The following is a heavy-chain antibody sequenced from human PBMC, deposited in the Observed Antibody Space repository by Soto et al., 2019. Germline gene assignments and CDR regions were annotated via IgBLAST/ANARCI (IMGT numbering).Heavy chain of an antibody. V-gene: IGHV3-33*01. CDR3: ARDSHVGSGWQLTADY. Sequence: GGSLRLSCAASGFTFSSYGMHWVRQAPGKGLEWVAVIWYDGSNKYYAEPVKGRFTISRDNSKNTLYLQMNSLRAEDTAVYYCARDSHVGSGWQLTADYWGQGTLVTVSS. CDR2: IWYDGSNK. D-gene: IGHD6-19*01. CDR1: GFTFSSYG. J-gene: IGHJ4*02.